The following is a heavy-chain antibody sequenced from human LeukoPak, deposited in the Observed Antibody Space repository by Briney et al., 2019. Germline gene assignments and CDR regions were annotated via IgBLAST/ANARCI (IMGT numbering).Heavy chain of an antibody. CDR1: GGTFSSYA. D-gene: IGHD2-21*02. CDR3: ARGALMVTAIRYFDY. V-gene: IGHV1-69*05. Sequence: SVKVSCKASGGTFSSYAISWVRQAPGQGLEWMGGIIPIFGTANYAQKFQGRVTITTDESTSTAYVELSSLRSEDTAVYYCARGALMVTAIRYFDYWGQGTLVTVSS. J-gene: IGHJ4*02. CDR2: IIPIFGTA.